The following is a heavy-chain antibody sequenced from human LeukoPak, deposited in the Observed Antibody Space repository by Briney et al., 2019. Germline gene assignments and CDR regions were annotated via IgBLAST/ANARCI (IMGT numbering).Heavy chain of an antibody. CDR1: GFTFSSYA. D-gene: IGHD3-22*01. CDR2: ISGSGGST. CDR3: AKDTYYDSSGYSI. J-gene: IGHJ4*02. Sequence: PAGGSLRLSCAASGFTFSSYAMSWVRQAPGKGLEWVSSISGSGGSTYYADSVKGRFTISRDNSKNTLYLQMNSLRAEDTAVYYCAKDTYYDSSGYSIWGQGTLVTVSS. V-gene: IGHV3-23*01.